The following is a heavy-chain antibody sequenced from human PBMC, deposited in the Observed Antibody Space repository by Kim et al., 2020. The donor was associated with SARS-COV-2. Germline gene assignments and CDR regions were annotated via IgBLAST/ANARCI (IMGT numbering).Heavy chain of an antibody. J-gene: IGHJ4*02. CDR1: GGSFSGYY. D-gene: IGHD2-15*01. CDR2: INHSGST. V-gene: IGHV4-34*01. Sequence: SETLSLTCAVYGGSFSGYYWSWIRQPPGKGLEWIGEINHSGSTNYNPSLKSRVTISVDTSKNQFSLKLSSVTAADTAVSYCSRGCSGGSCYNFAYWGQGT. CDR3: SRGCSGGSCYNFAY.